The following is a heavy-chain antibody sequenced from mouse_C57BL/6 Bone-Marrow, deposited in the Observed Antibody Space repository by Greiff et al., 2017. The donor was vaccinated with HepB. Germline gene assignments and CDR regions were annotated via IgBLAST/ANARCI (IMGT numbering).Heavy chain of an antibody. Sequence: VKLQESDAELVKPGASVKISCKVSGYTFTDHTIHWMKQRPEQGLEWIGYIYPRDGSTKYNEKFKGKATLTADKSSSTAYMQLNSLTSEDSAVYFCARGRATYSAWFAYWGQGTLVTVSA. J-gene: IGHJ3*01. CDR1: GYTFTDHT. D-gene: IGHD2-10*01. V-gene: IGHV1-78*01. CDR2: IYPRDGST. CDR3: ARGRATYSAWFAY.